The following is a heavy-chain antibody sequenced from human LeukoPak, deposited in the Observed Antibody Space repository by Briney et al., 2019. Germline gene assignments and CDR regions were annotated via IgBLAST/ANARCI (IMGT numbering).Heavy chain of an antibody. D-gene: IGHD3-22*01. CDR3: ARENPQDYYDSSGAFDI. CDR1: GVSISSGSNY. Sequence: PSETLSLACSVSGVSISSGSNYWSWIRQPPGKGLEWIGYIYYSGSTNYNPSLKSRVTISVDTSKNQFSLKLSSVTAADTAVYYCARENPQDYYDSSGAFDIWGQGTMVTVSS. CDR2: IYYSGST. J-gene: IGHJ3*02. V-gene: IGHV4-61*01.